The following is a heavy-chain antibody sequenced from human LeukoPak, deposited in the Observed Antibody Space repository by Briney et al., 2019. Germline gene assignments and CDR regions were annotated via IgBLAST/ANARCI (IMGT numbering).Heavy chain of an antibody. J-gene: IGHJ6*03. V-gene: IGHV4-34*01. CDR1: GGSISSYY. CDR3: ARAPRRGVVVPAAMRYYYYMDV. Sequence: SETLSLTCTVSGGSISSYYWSWIRQPPGKGLEWIGEINHSGSTNYNPSLKSRVTISVDTSKNQFSLKLSSVTAADTAVYYCARAPRRGVVVPAAMRYYYYMDVWGKGTTVTVSS. D-gene: IGHD2-2*01. CDR2: INHSGST.